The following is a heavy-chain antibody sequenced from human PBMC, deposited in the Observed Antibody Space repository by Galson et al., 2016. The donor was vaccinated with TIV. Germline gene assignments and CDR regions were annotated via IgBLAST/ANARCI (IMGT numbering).Heavy chain of an antibody. CDR1: GFSLKDYG. D-gene: IGHD3-3*02. V-gene: IGHV3-33*01. CDR2: IGYDGTTK. CDR3: ARSAAFGPRTWYVFDY. J-gene: IGHJ4*02. Sequence: SLRLSCAVSGFSLKDYGTHWVRQAPGKGLEWVAVIGYDGTTKSYADSVHGRFTITRDTSTNTLSLRMDSLIGEDTAMYYCARSAAFGPRTWYVFDYWGQGSMVSVSS.